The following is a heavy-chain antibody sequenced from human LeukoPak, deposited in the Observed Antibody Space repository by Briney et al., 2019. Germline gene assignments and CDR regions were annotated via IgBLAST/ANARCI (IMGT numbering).Heavy chain of an antibody. D-gene: IGHD3-22*01. CDR2: ISGSGGST. V-gene: IGHV3-23*01. CDR3: AKGATYYYDSSGYYPGALVPDY. Sequence: GGSLRLSCAASGFTFSSYAMSWVRQAPGKGLEWVSAISGSGGSTYYADSVEGRFTISRDNSKNTLYLQMNSLRAEDTAVYYCAKGATYYYDSSGYYPGALVPDYWGQGTLVTVSS. J-gene: IGHJ4*02. CDR1: GFTFSSYA.